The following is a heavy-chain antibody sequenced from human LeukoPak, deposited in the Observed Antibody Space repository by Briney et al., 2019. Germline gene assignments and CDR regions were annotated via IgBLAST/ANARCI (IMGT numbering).Heavy chain of an antibody. CDR3: ARHYGP. V-gene: IGHV4-34*01. CDR2: INHSGST. D-gene: IGHD3-16*01. CDR1: GGPFSGYS. J-gene: IGHJ4*02. Sequence: SETLSLTCAVSGGPFSGYSWNWIRQPPGKGLEWIGEINHSGSTNYNPSLKNQVTMSIDTSKNQFSLRLSSVTAADTAVYYCARHYGPWGQGTLVTVSS.